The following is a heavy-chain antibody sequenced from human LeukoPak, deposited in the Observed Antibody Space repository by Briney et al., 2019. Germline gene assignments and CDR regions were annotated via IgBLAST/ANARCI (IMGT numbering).Heavy chain of an antibody. V-gene: IGHV6-1*01. D-gene: IGHD4-17*01. CDR1: GDSVSSNSAA. Sequence: SQTLSLTCAISGDSVSSNSAAWNWIRQSPSRGLEWLGRTYYRSKWYNDYAVSVKSRITINPDTSKNQFSLQLNSVTPEDTAVYYCARVSTVTTSNHYYGMDVWGQGTTVTVSS. CDR3: ARVSTVTTSNHYYGMDV. CDR2: TYYRSKWYN. J-gene: IGHJ6*02.